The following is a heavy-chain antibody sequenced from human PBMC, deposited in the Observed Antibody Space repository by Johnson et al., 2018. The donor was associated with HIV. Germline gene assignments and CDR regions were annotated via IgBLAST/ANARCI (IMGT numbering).Heavy chain of an antibody. CDR1: GFTVSSNY. CDR2: IYSAGTT. CDR3: ARKVRFGPFDI. Sequence: MLLVESGGGLIQPGGSLRLSCVASGFTVSSNYMNWVRQAPGKGLERVSIIYSAGTTYYVESVKGRFTISRDNSKNTLYLQMNSLRAEDTAVYYCARKVRFGPFDIWGQGTMVTVSS. D-gene: IGHD3-10*01. J-gene: IGHJ3*02. V-gene: IGHV3-53*01.